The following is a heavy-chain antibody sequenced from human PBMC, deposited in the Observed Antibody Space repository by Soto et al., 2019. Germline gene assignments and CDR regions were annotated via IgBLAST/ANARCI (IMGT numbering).Heavy chain of an antibody. CDR3: VRGPDYEGSFDY. J-gene: IGHJ4*02. Sequence: GASVKVSCKASGTTFSNYAVGWVRQAPGQGLEWMGGIILPFGTPNYAQKFQGRFTISADESMTTAYMELRGLRSENTAVYYCVRGPDYEGSFDYWGQGTLVTVSS. V-gene: IGHV1-69*13. CDR1: GTTFSNYA. D-gene: IGHD3-22*01. CDR2: IILPFGTP.